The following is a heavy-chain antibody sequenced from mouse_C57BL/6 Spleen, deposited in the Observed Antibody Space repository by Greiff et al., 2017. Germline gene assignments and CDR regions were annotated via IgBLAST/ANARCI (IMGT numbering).Heavy chain of an antibody. V-gene: IGHV1-85*01. Sequence: QVQLKQSGPELVKPGASVKLSCKASGYTFTSYDINWVKQRPGQGLEWIGWIYPRDGSTKYNEKFKGKATLTVDTSSSTAYMELHSLTSEDSAVYFCARRRVAGTSWFAYWGQGTLVTVSA. CDR2: IYPRDGST. J-gene: IGHJ3*01. D-gene: IGHD4-1*01. CDR1: GYTFTSYD. CDR3: ARRRVAGTSWFAY.